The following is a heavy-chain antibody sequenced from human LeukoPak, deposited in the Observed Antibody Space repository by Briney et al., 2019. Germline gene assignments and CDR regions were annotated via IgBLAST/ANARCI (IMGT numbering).Heavy chain of an antibody. V-gene: IGHV4-4*07. CDR2: IYTSGST. CDR3: AGGYYYAYYYYYMDV. Sequence: SETLSLTCTVSVGSISSYYWSWIRQPAGKGLEWIGRIYTSGSTNYNPSLKSRVTMSVDTSKNQFSLKLSSVTAADTAVYYCAGGYYYAYYYYYMDVWGKGTTVTISS. CDR1: VGSISSYY. D-gene: IGHD3-22*01. J-gene: IGHJ6*03.